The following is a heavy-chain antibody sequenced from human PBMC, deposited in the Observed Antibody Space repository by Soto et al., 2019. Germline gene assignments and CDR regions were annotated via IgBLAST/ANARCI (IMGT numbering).Heavy chain of an antibody. D-gene: IGHD2-2*01. Sequence: VKVACKASGGTFSSYAISWVRQAPGQGLEWMGGIIPIFGTANYAQKFQGRVTITADESTSTAYMELSSLRSEDTAVYYCARDTSSTSRSLYYYGMDVWGQGTTVTVYS. V-gene: IGHV1-69*13. CDR1: GGTFSSYA. CDR2: IIPIFGTA. CDR3: ARDTSSTSRSLYYYGMDV. J-gene: IGHJ6*02.